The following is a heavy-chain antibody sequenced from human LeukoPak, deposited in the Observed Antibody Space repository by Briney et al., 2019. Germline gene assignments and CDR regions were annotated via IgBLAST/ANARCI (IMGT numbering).Heavy chain of an antibody. CDR2: ISYDGSNK. V-gene: IGHV3-30*03. Sequence: GGSLRLSCAASGFTFSSYGMHWVRQAPGKGLEWVAVISYDGSNKYYADSVKGRFTISRDNSKNTLYLQMNGLRAEDTAVYYCARVWIQLSFDYWGQGTLVTVSS. J-gene: IGHJ4*02. CDR3: ARVWIQLSFDY. CDR1: GFTFSSYG. D-gene: IGHD5-18*01.